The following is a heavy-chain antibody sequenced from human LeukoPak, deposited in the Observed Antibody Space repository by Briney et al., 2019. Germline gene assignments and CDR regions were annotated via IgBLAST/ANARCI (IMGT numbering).Heavy chain of an antibody. CDR3: ARGSWRVDAYGGYVFRY. CDR2: MNPNSGNT. J-gene: IGHJ4*02. Sequence: ASVKVSCKASGYTFTSYDINWVRQAPGQGLEWMGWMNPNSGNTGYAQKFQGRVTMTRNTSISTAYMELSSLRSEDTAVYYCARGSWRVDAYGGYVFRYWGQGTLVTVSS. CDR1: GYTFTSYD. V-gene: IGHV1-8*01. D-gene: IGHD5-12*01.